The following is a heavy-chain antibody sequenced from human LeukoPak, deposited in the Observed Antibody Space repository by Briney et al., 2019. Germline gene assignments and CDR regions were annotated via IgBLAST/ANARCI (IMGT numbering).Heavy chain of an antibody. CDR3: ARDRYSGYDPLGCLDYYYYGMDV. Sequence: PGGSLRLSCAASGFTFSSYAMHWVSQALGKGLEWVAVISYDGSNKYYADSVKGRFTISRDNSKNTLYLQMNSLGAEDTAVYYCARDRYSGYDPLGCLDYYYYGMDVWGKGTTVTVSS. CDR2: ISYDGSNK. CDR1: GFTFSSYA. J-gene: IGHJ6*04. V-gene: IGHV3-30*04. D-gene: IGHD5-12*01.